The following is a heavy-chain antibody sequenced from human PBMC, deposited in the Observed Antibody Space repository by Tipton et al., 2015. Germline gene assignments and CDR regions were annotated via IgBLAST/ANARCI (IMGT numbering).Heavy chain of an antibody. V-gene: IGHV6-1*01. Sequence: GLVKPSQTLLLTCATFGDTVSSNRAAWNWIRQSPSRGLEWLGRTYYRSQWYNDYAVSVQSRITINPDTSKNQFSLQLDSLTPEDAAVYYCARDPGYYFGLDLWGQGTTVTVSS. CDR1: GDTVSSNRAA. CDR2: TYYRSQWYN. CDR3: ARDPGYYFGLDL. J-gene: IGHJ6*02.